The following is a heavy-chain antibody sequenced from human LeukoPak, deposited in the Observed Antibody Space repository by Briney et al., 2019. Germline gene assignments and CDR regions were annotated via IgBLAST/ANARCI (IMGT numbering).Heavy chain of an antibody. D-gene: IGHD3-10*01. CDR3: ARDKRRFLDY. CDR1: GASLTSSDSF. CDR2: IFYSGNT. J-gene: IGHJ4*02. Sequence: SETLSLTCSVSGASLTSSDSFWTWTRQPPGKGLEWIGYIFYSGNTFYNPSLKSRLTISIDTSKSQFSLELTSVTAADTAVYYCARDKRRFLDYWGQGSLVTVSS. V-gene: IGHV4-30-4*08.